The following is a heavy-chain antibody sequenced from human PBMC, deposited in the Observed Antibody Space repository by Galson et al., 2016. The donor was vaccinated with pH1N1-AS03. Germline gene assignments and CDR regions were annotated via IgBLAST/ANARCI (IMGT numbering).Heavy chain of an antibody. J-gene: IGHJ6*02. CDR2: INTDSGVT. D-gene: IGHD2-2*01. CDR1: GYIFTGFY. V-gene: IGHV1-2*04. Sequence: SVKVSCKASGYIFTGFYVHWVRQAPGQGLEWMGWINTDSGVTNYAQKFEAWVTMTRDTSVSTAYMELNGLKSEDTAVYYCARDPRGPCTSATCPTTYYFGMDVWGQGTTVIVSS. CDR3: ARDPRGPCTSATCPTTYYFGMDV.